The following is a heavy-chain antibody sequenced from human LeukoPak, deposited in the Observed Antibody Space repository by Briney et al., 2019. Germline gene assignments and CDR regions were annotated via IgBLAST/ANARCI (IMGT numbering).Heavy chain of an antibody. J-gene: IGHJ6*02. CDR1: GFTFDDQA. V-gene: IGHV3-9*01. CDR3: AREDFVVVVAATSAPLGMDV. CDR2: ISWDSGSI. D-gene: IGHD2-15*01. Sequence: QPGRSLRLSCAASGFTFDDQAMHWVRQVPGRGLEWVSGISWDSGSIGYGESVRGRFTISRDNSKNTLYLQMNSLRAEDTAVYYCAREDFVVVVAATSAPLGMDVWGQGTTVTVSS.